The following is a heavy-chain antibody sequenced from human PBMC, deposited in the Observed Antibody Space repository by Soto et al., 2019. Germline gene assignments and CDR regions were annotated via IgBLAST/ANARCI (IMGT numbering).Heavy chain of an antibody. CDR2: INPTGGST. CDR1: GYTFTNYY. V-gene: IGHV1-46*01. J-gene: IGHJ6*02. CDR3: ARTQAVWFGELYYYGMDV. D-gene: IGHD3-10*01. Sequence: QVQLVQSGAEMKQPGASVKVSCKASGYTFTNYYIHWVRQAPGQGLEWMGMINPTGGSTSYAQKYQGRVTMTRDRSTSTFYMELNNLTSEDTAVFYCARTQAVWFGELYYYGMDVWGQGTTVTVSS.